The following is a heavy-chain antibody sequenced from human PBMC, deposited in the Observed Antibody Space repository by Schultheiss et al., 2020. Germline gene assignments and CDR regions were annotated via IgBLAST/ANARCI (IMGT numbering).Heavy chain of an antibody. CDR3: ARVGIAIFGVVITGLDV. D-gene: IGHD3-3*01. J-gene: IGHJ6*02. Sequence: SETLSLTCAVDGGSFSGYYWTWIRQPPGKGLEWIGYIYYSGSTYYNPSLKSRVTISVDTSKNQFSLKLSSVTAADTAVYYCARVGIAIFGVVITGLDVWGQGTTVTVSS. CDR2: IYYSGST. V-gene: IGHV4-34*01. CDR1: GGSFSGYY.